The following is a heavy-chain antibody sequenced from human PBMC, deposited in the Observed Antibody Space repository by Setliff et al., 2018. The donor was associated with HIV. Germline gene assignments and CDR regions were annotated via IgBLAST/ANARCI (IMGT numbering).Heavy chain of an antibody. CDR3: ARDRLPAEVAVSGDWFDP. J-gene: IGHJ5*02. D-gene: IGHD5-12*01. CDR1: GYSFTSYG. Sequence: ASVKVSCKASGYSFTSYGFSWVRQAPGQGLEWMGWISAYNDNTNYAQKFQGRVTMTTDASTSTAYMEVRSLRSDDTAVFYCARDRLPAEVAVSGDWFDPWGQGTLVTVSS. CDR2: ISAYNDNT. V-gene: IGHV1-18*01.